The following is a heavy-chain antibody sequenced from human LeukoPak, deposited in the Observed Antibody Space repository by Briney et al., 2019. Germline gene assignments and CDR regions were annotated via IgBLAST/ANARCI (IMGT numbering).Heavy chain of an antibody. CDR2: IYYSGST. CDR3: ARGGNSGSYYKGYFDY. Sequence: SETLSLTCTVSGGSFSSYYWSWIRQPPGKGLEWIGYIYYSGSTNYNPSLKSRVTISVDTSKNQFSLKLSSVTAADTAVYYCARGGNSGSYYKGYFDYWGQGTLVTVSS. J-gene: IGHJ4*02. CDR1: GGSFSSYY. D-gene: IGHD1-26*01. V-gene: IGHV4-59*01.